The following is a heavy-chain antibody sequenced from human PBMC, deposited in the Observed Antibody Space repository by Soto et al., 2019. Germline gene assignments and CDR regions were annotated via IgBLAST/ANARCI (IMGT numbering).Heavy chain of an antibody. CDR2: ISSSSGTI. CDR3: ARLRGYFDY. Sequence: GGSLRLSCAASGLTFSSSSMHWVRQAPGKGLEWVSYISSSSGTIYYADSVKGRFTISRDNAKKSLYLQMNSLRDEDTAVYYCARLRGYFDYWGQGTLVTVSS. D-gene: IGHD3-10*01. V-gene: IGHV3-48*02. CDR1: GLTFSSSS. J-gene: IGHJ4*02.